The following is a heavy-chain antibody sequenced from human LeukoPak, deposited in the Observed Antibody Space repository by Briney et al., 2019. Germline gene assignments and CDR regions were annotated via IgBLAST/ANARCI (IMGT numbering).Heavy chain of an antibody. J-gene: IGHJ5*02. CDR2: IYHSGST. CDR3: ARGLSQQLVRGWFDP. V-gene: IGHV4-34*01. Sequence: TSETLSLTCAVYGGSFSGYYWSWIRQPPGKGLEWIGEIYHSGSTNYNPSLKSRVTISVDKSKNQFSLKLSSVTAADTAVYYCARGLSQQLVRGWFDPWGQGTLVTVSS. D-gene: IGHD6-13*01. CDR1: GGSFSGYY.